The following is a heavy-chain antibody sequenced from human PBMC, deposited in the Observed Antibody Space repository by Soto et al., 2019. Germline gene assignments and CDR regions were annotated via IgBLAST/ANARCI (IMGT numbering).Heavy chain of an antibody. D-gene: IGHD3-10*01. V-gene: IGHV3-15*01. Sequence: EVQLVESGGGVVKPGESLSLSCAASGFTFSTAWMTWVRQAPGRGLEWVARIKTTSDGGTIHYAAPVKGRFTISRDDSKDTLFLQMNSLKIEDTALYYCIRDPYGSTWGQGTLVTVSS. CDR3: IRDPYGST. J-gene: IGHJ5*02. CDR1: GFTFSTAW. CDR2: IKTTSDGGTI.